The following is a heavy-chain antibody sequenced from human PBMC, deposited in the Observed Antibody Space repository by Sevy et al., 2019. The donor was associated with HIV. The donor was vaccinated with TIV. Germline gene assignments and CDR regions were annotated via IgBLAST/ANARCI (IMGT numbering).Heavy chain of an antibody. J-gene: IGHJ4*02. CDR2: IYYSGST. V-gene: IGHV4-59*01. D-gene: IGHD3-22*01. CDR1: GGSISSYY. CDR3: ARGGRHYYDSSGYYEFGTFDS. Sequence: SETLSLTCTVSGGSISSYYWSWIRQPPGKGLEWIGYIYYSGSTNYNPSLKSRVTISVDTSKNQFSLKLSSVTAADPVVYYCARGGRHYYDSSGYYEFGTFDSWGQGTLVTVSS.